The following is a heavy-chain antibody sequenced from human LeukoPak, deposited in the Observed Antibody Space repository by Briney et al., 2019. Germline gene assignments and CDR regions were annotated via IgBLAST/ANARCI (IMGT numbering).Heavy chain of an antibody. CDR2: INPNSGGT. CDR3: ASLCSGGSCYPPSDL. J-gene: IGHJ2*01. CDR1: GYTFTGYY. D-gene: IGHD2-15*01. Sequence: ASVKVSCKASGYTFTGYYMHWVRQAPGQGLEWMGWINPNSGGTNYAQKFQGRVTMTRDTSISTAYMELSRLRSDDTAVYYCASLCSGGSCYPPSDLWGRGTLVTDSS. V-gene: IGHV1-2*02.